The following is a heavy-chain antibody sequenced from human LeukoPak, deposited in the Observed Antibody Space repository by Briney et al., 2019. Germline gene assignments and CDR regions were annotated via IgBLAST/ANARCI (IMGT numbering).Heavy chain of an antibody. D-gene: IGHD5-12*01. Sequence: GGSLRLSCAASGFTFSSYSMNWVRQAPGKGLEWVSSISSSSSYIYYADSVKGRFTISRDNAKNSLYLQMNSLRAEDTAVYYCAGSRGYSGYIFDYWGQGTLVTVSS. V-gene: IGHV3-21*01. CDR2: ISSSSSYI. J-gene: IGHJ4*02. CDR1: GFTFSSYS. CDR3: AGSRGYSGYIFDY.